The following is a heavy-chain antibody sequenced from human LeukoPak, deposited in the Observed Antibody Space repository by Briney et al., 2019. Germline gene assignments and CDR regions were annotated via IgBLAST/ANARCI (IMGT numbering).Heavy chain of an antibody. Sequence: PSETLSLTCAVYGGSFSGYYWSWIRQPPGKGLEWIGEINHSGSTNYNPSLKSRVTISVDTSKNQFSLKLSSVTAADTAVYYCARHNIFWDPSSSWYLARYFDYWGQGTLVTVSS. V-gene: IGHV4-34*01. J-gene: IGHJ4*02. CDR2: INHSGST. D-gene: IGHD6-13*01. CDR3: ARHNIFWDPSSSWYLARYFDY. CDR1: GGSFSGYY.